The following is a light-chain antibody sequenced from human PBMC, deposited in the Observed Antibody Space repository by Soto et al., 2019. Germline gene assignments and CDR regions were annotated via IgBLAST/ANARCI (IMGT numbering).Light chain of an antibody. CDR3: HQYCSWT. Sequence: EIVLTQSPGTLSVSPGERATLSCRASQTISSNNFAWYQQQPGQAPSLLIYGTSSTATGIPDRFSGSGSGTDFTLTTSRLEPEDSAIYYGHQYCSWTFGQGTKVEIK. J-gene: IGKJ1*01. CDR1: QTISSNN. CDR2: GTS. V-gene: IGKV3-20*01.